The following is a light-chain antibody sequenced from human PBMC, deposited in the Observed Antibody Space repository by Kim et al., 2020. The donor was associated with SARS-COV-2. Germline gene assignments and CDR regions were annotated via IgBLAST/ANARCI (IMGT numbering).Light chain of an antibody. CDR3: QQYNNWPLT. V-gene: IGKV3-15*01. J-gene: IGKJ4*01. Sequence: VSPGERATRSCRASQSVNSNVAWYQQKPGQAPRLLLYGASSRATGIPARFSGSGSGTEFTLTISSLQSEDFALYYCQQYNNWPLTFGGGTKVDIK. CDR2: GAS. CDR1: QSVNSN.